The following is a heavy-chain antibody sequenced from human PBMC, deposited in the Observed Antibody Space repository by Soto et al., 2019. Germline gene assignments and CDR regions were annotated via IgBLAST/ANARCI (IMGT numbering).Heavy chain of an antibody. V-gene: IGHV1-18*01. CDR3: ERIDDRGRARLLRFLEWLSTPTDY. CDR2: ISAYICNT. Sequence: ASVKVALKGSGNPFTSYGVSCVLQAPGQVLDWXGWISAYICNTNYAKKLQCRATMTTDTXTSTAYMELRSLRSDDTAVYYCERIDDRGRARLLRFLEWLSTPTDYWGQGALVTVSS. D-gene: IGHD3-3*01. J-gene: IGHJ4*02. CDR1: GNPFTSYG.